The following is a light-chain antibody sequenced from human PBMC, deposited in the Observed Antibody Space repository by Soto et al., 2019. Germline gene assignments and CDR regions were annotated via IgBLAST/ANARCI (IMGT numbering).Light chain of an antibody. J-gene: IGKJ4*01. Sequence: ETVLTQSPATLSLSPGQRATFSCRASQSVGSYLAWYQQKPGQAPRLLIYDASNRATDITARFSGSGSGTDFTLTITSLEPEDYEVYSLQQRTAWPLTLGGGTK. CDR3: QQRTAWPLT. CDR1: QSVGSY. V-gene: IGKV3-11*01. CDR2: DAS.